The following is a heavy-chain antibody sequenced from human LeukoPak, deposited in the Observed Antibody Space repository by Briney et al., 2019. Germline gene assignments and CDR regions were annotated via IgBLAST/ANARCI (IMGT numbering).Heavy chain of an antibody. D-gene: IGHD3-3*01. CDR1: GFTFCDYY. Sequence: PGGSLRLSCAASGFTFCDYYMSWIRQAPGKGLEWVSYISSSGSTIYYADSVKGRFTISRDNAKNSLYLQMNSLRAEDTAVYYCARARSGYYASSMVYFDYWGQGTLVTVSS. CDR3: ARARSGYYASSMVYFDY. J-gene: IGHJ4*02. CDR2: ISSSGSTI. V-gene: IGHV3-11*01.